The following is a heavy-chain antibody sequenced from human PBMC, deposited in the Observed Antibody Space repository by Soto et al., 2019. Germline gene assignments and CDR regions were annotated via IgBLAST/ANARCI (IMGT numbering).Heavy chain of an antibody. CDR3: ARGSYSTPRWFDP. D-gene: IGHD6-13*01. J-gene: IGHJ5*02. Sequence: PSETLSLTCTVSGGSISSYYWSWIRQPPGKGLGWIGYIYYSGSTNYNPSLKSRVTISVDTSKNQFSLKLSSVTAADTAVYYCARGSYSTPRWFDPWGQGTLVTVSS. CDR1: GGSISSYY. V-gene: IGHV4-59*01. CDR2: IYYSGST.